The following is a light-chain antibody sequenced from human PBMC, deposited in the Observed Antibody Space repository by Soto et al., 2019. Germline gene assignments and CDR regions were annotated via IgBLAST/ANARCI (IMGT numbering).Light chain of an antibody. CDR1: SSYVGGNNY. CDR2: EVS. Sequence: QSALTQPASVSGSPGQSITISCTGTSSYVGGNNYVSWYQQHTGNAPKVIIFEVSDRPSGVSDRFSCSKSGNTASLTSSESQADDESDYYCTSYTTRCALSVFGTVTKVTVL. V-gene: IGLV2-14*01. J-gene: IGLJ1*01. CDR3: TSYTTRCALSV.